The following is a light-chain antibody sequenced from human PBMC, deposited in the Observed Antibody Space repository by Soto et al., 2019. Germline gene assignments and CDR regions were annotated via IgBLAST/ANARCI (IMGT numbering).Light chain of an antibody. CDR2: DVS. V-gene: IGLV2-14*01. J-gene: IGLJ1*01. Sequence: QSVLNQPASVSGSPGQPITISCTGTSSDVGGYNYVSWYQQHPGKAPKLMIYDVSNRPSGVSNRFSGSKSGNTASLTISGLQAEDEADYYCSSYTSSSTLDFGTGTKVTVL. CDR1: SSDVGGYNY. CDR3: SSYTSSSTLD.